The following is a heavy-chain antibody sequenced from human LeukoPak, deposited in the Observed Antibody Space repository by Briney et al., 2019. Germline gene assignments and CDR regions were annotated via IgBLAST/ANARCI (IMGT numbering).Heavy chain of an antibody. CDR1: EFSFKSYS. CDR2: INKGSTHM. J-gene: IGHJ4*02. V-gene: IGHV3-21*01. D-gene: IGHD3-22*01. Sequence: GGSLRLSCAASEFSFKSYSFNWVRQAPGKGLEWVSSINKGSTHMYYADSVKGRFTVSRHDAQNSLYLQMNSLSAEDTALYYGVRLRRNSDSSGYYYYYDSWGRGTQVTVSS. CDR3: VRLRRNSDSSGYYYYYDS.